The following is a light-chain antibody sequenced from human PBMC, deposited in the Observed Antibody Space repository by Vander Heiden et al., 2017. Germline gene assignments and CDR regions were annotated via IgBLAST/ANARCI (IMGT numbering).Light chain of an antibody. CDR3: SSYTSSSTLGV. J-gene: IGLJ2*01. CDR2: EVS. CDR1: SSDVGGYNY. V-gene: IGLV2-14*01. Sequence: QSALTQPASVSGSPGPSITISCTGTSSDVGGYNYVSWYQQHPGKAPKLMIYEVSNRPSGVSNRFSGSKSGNTASLTISGLQADDEADYYCSSYTSSSTLGVFGGGTKLTVL.